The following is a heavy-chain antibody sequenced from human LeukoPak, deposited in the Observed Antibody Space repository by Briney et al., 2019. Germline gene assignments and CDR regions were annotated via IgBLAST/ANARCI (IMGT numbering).Heavy chain of an antibody. CDR2: VKSKTDGGTT. J-gene: IGHJ3*02. CDR3: TTPNGSPRRDAFDI. V-gene: IGHV3-15*01. D-gene: IGHD1-26*01. Sequence: PGGSLRLSCAAFGFTFADTWMTWVRQAPGKGLEWVGRVKSKTDGGTTDYAAPVKGRFTISRDDSKDTLFLQMDSLKTEDTAMYYCTTPNGSPRRDAFDIWGQGTMVTVSS. CDR1: GFTFADTW.